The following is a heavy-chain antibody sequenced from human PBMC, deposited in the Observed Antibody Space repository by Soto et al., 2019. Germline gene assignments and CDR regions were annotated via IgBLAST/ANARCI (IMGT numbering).Heavy chain of an antibody. D-gene: IGHD3-16*01. CDR3: ARIRWGVTKILGFDY. CDR1: GGSISSYY. CDR2: IYYSGST. J-gene: IGHJ4*02. V-gene: IGHV4-59*01. Sequence: QVQLQESGPGLVKPSETLSLTCTVSGGSISSYYWSWIRQPPGKGLEWIGYIYYSGSTNYNPSLKSRVTISVDTSKNQFSLKLSSVTAADTAVYYCARIRWGVTKILGFDYWGQGTLVTVSS.